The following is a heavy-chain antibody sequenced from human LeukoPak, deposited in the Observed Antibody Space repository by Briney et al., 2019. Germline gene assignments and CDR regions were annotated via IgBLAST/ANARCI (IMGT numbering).Heavy chain of an antibody. V-gene: IGHV4-34*01. Sequence: PSETLSLTCAVYGGSFSGYYWSWIRQPPGKGLEWIGEINHSGSTNYNPSLKSRVTISVDTSKNQFSLKLSSVTAADTAVYYCARHNRQVAEFDDWGQGTLVTVSS. CDR1: GGSFSGYY. D-gene: IGHD1-14*01. CDR3: ARHNRQVAEFDD. J-gene: IGHJ4*02. CDR2: INHSGST.